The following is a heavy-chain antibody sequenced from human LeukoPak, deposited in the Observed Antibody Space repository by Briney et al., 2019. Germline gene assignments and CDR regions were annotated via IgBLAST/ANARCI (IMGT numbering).Heavy chain of an antibody. CDR1: GGSISSYY. Sequence: SETLSLTCTVSGGSISSYYWNWIRQPPGKGLEWIGYIYYSGSTNHNPSLKSRVPISVDTSKNQFSLKLSSVTAADTAVYYCARLNVDTTMAHDYWGQGTLVSVSS. J-gene: IGHJ4*02. D-gene: IGHD5-18*01. CDR2: IYYSGST. V-gene: IGHV4-59*01. CDR3: ARLNVDTTMAHDY.